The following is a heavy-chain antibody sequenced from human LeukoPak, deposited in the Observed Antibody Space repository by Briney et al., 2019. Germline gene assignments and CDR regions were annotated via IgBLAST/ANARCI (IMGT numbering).Heavy chain of an antibody. CDR3: ARCGGTTGDWFAP. Sequence: GYIYLRGPPSYNPSLQSPVTISVDRSKHQFSLKLSSVTAADTAVYYCARCGGTTGDWFAPWGQGTLLTVSS. V-gene: IGHV4-30-2*01. CDR2: IYLRGPP. D-gene: IGHD1-7*01. J-gene: IGHJ5*02.